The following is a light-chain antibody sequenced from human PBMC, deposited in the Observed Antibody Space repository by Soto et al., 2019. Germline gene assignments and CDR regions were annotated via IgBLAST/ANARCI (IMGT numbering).Light chain of an antibody. V-gene: IGKV1-5*01. CDR3: QQYNSSPRT. CDR1: QSIRIR. Sequence: DMEMTQSPSTLSASAGDRDTIPCRASQSIRIRLAWYQQKPGKAPRLLIYGASRRDNGVPARVSGSGSGTEFTLTISSLQPEDFAAYYCQQYNSSPRTFGQGTKVDIK. J-gene: IGKJ1*01. CDR2: GAS.